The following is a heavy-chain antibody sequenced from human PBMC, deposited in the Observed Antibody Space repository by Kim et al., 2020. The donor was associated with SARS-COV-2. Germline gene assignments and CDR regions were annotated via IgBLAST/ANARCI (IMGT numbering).Heavy chain of an antibody. CDR3: ARDWVQYCSSTSCPIDY. V-gene: IGHV3-7*03. D-gene: IGHD2-2*01. CDR2: IKQDGSEK. Sequence: GGSLRLSCAASGFTFSSYWMSWVRQAPGKGLEWVANIKQDGSEKYYVDSVKGRFTISRDNARNSLYLQMNSLRAEDTAVYYCARDWVQYCSSTSCPIDYWGQGTLVTVSS. CDR1: GFTFSSYW. J-gene: IGHJ4*02.